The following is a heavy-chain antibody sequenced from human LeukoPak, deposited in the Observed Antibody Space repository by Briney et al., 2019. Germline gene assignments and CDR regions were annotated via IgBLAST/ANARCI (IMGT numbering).Heavy chain of an antibody. J-gene: IGHJ4*02. Sequence: SETLSLTCAVSGYSISSGYYWGWIRQPPGKGLEWIGHIYHSGSTYSNPSLRSRLTISVDTSKNQFSLNLNSVTAADTAVYYCARVFCGADCHVDDCWGQGTLVTVSS. CDR3: ARVFCGADCHVDDC. CDR2: IYHSGST. V-gene: IGHV4-38-2*01. D-gene: IGHD2-21*02. CDR1: GYSISSGYY.